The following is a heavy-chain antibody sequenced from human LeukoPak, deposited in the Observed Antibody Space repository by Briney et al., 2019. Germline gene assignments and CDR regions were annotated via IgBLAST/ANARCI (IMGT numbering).Heavy chain of an antibody. CDR1: GGSISSYY. CDR2: IYYSGST. D-gene: IGHD5-12*01. V-gene: IGHV4-59*01. J-gene: IGHJ6*03. Sequence: SETLSLTCTVSGGSISSYYWSWIRQPPGKGLEWIGYIYYSGSTNYNPSLKSRVTISVDTSKNQFSLKLSSVTAADTAVYYCARHPHGYSGYDSYYYYMDVWGKGTTVTVSS. CDR3: ARHPHGYSGYDSYYYYMDV.